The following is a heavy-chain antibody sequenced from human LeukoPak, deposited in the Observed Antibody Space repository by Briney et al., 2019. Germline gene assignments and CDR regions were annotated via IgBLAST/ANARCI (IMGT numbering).Heavy chain of an antibody. CDR3: TRRNLGQQLVY. Sequence: GGSLRLSCAASGFTFSNAWMSWVRQAPGKGLEWVGRIKSKTDGGTTDYAAPVKGRFTISRDDSKNTLYLQMNSLKTEDTAVYYCTRRNLGQQLVYWGQGTLVTVSS. CDR2: IKSKTDGGTT. J-gene: IGHJ4*02. V-gene: IGHV3-15*01. D-gene: IGHD7-27*01. CDR1: GFTFSNAW.